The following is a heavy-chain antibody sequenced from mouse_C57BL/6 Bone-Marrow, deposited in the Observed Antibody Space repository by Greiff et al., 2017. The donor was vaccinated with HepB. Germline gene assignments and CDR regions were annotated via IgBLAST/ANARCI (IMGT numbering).Heavy chain of an antibody. CDR3: ARREENLLWLRRDY. V-gene: IGHV1-4*01. CDR2: INPSSGYT. Sequence: QVHVKQSGAELARPGASVKMSCKASGYTFTSYTMHWVKQRPGQGLEWIGYINPSSGYTKYNQKFKDKATLTADKSSSTAYMQLSSLTSEDSAVYYCARREENLLWLRRDYWGQGTTLTVSS. D-gene: IGHD2-2*01. CDR1: GYTFTSYT. J-gene: IGHJ2*01.